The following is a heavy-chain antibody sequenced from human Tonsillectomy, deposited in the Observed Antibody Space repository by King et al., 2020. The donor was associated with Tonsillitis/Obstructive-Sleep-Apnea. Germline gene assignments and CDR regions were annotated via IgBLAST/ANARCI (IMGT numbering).Heavy chain of an antibody. CDR1: GYTFTNYG. V-gene: IGHV1-18*01. J-gene: IGHJ4*02. Sequence: QLVQSGAEVKKPGASVKVSCKASGYTFTNYGISWVRQAPGQGLEWMGWISAYNGHTNSAQKLQGRVTMTTDKSTSTAFMELRSLRSADTAVYYCARDSMSHYYDSSAYYTFDYWGQGTLVTVSS. CDR2: ISAYNGHT. D-gene: IGHD3-22*01. CDR3: ARDSMSHYYDSSAYYTFDY.